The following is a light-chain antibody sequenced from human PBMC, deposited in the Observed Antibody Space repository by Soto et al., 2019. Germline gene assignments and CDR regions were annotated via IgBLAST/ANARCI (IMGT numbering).Light chain of an antibody. CDR2: SNN. J-gene: IGLJ2*01. V-gene: IGLV1-44*01. CDR3: AAWDDSLKGPV. Sequence: QLVLTQPPSASGTPGQRVTISCSGSSSNIESNKVNWYQQVPGTAPKLLIYSNNQRPSGVPDRFSGSKSGTSASLATSGLQSEDEADYYCAAWDDSLKGPVFGGGTKLTVL. CDR1: SSNIESNK.